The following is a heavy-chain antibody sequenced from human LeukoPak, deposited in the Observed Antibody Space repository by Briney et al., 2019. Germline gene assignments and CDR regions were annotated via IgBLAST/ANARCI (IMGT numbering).Heavy chain of an antibody. CDR1: GGSISSYY. CDR3: AREISQDIVLMVYAIWFDP. J-gene: IGHJ5*02. V-gene: IGHV4-4*07. D-gene: IGHD2-8*01. CDR2: IYTSGST. Sequence: SETLSLTCTVSGGSISSYYWSWIRQPAGKGLEWIGRIYTSGSTNYNPSLKSRVTMSVDTSKNQFSLELSSVTAADTAVYYCAREISQDIVLMVYAIWFDPWGQGTLVTVSS.